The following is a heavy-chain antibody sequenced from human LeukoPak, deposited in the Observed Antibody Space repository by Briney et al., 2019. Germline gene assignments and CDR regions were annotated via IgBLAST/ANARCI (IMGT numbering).Heavy chain of an antibody. CDR3: ARQGRFGVVINWFDP. Sequence: SETLSLTCTVSGGSTSSSSYYWGWIRQPPGKGLEWIGSIYYSGSTYYNPSLKSRVTISVDTSKNQFSLKLSSVTAADTAVYYCARQGRFGVVINWFDPWGQGTLVTVSS. CDR2: IYYSGST. J-gene: IGHJ5*02. V-gene: IGHV4-39*01. CDR1: GGSTSSSSYY. D-gene: IGHD3-3*01.